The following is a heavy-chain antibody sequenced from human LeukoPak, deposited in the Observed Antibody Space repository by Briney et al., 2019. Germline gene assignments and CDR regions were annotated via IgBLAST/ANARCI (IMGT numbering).Heavy chain of an antibody. Sequence: SETLSLTCTVSGGSISSYYWSWIRQPPGKGLEWIGYIYYSGSTNYNPSLKSRVTISVDTSKNQFSLKLSSVTAADTAVYYCARGGLDDYVFYWGQGTLVTVSS. CDR1: GGSISSYY. CDR3: ARGGLDDYVFY. V-gene: IGHV4-59*01. J-gene: IGHJ4*02. CDR2: IYYSGST. D-gene: IGHD2-2*03.